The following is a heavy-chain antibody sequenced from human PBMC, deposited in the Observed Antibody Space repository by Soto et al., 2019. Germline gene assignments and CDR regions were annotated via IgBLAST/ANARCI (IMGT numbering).Heavy chain of an antibody. D-gene: IGHD2-15*01. CDR2: GSA. CDR1: GGTFSIYT. CDR3: AREGPPDIAWFDP. J-gene: IGHJ5*02. Sequence: VQLVKSGAEGKKPGSSGKVSCKASGGTFSIYTISWGRQAPGQGLEWMGGSANSAQKFQGRLTVTADESTSTVYLELSSLTSEDTAVYYCAREGPPDIAWFDPWGQGTLVSVSS. V-gene: IGHV1-69*01.